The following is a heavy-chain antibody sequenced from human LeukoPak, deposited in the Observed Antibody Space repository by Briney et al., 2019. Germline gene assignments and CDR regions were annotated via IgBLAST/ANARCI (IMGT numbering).Heavy chain of an antibody. J-gene: IGHJ4*02. CDR3: AKVAISGYSSSWYDY. CDR2: IYYSGGT. CDR1: GGSISSYY. D-gene: IGHD6-13*01. Sequence: PSETLSLTCTVSGGSISSYYWSWIRQPPGKGLEWIGYIYYSGGTNYNPSLKSRVTISVDTSKNQFSLKMSSVTAADTAVYYCAKVAISGYSSSWYDYWGQGTLATVSS. V-gene: IGHV4-59*01.